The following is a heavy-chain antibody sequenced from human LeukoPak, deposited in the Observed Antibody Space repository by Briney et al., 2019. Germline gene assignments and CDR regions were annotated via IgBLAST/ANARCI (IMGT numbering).Heavy chain of an antibody. CDR3: AGGRRYTNSSPWFDP. V-gene: IGHV5-51*01. Sequence: GESLKISCKGSGYSFASYWIGWVRQMPGKGLEWMGIIYPGDSDTRYSPSFQGQVTISADKSISTAYLQWSSLKASDTAMYYCAGGRRYTNSSPWFDPWGQGTLVTVSS. CDR1: GYSFASYW. D-gene: IGHD6-6*01. CDR2: IYPGDSDT. J-gene: IGHJ5*02.